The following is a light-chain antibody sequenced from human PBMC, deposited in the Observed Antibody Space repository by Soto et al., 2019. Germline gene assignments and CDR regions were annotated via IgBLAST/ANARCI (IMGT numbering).Light chain of an antibody. J-gene: IGKJ4*01. CDR2: WAS. CDR3: QQYYSKPLT. V-gene: IGKV4-1*01. Sequence: DIVMTQSPDSLAVSLGERATINCKSSQSVLFSSNNKNYLGWYQQKVGQPPKLLIYWASTRESGVPDRFSGSGSGTDFTLTISNLQAEDVAVYYCQQYYSKPLTLGGGTKVEIK. CDR1: QSVLFSSNNKNY.